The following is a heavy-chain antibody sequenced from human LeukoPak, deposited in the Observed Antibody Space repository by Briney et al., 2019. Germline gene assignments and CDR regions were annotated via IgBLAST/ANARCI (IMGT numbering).Heavy chain of an antibody. V-gene: IGHV3-30*04. Sequence: GGSLRLSCAASGFTFSTYAMHWVRQAPGKGLEWVAVISYDGTNKYYADSVKGRFTISRDNSKNMLYLQVNSLRAEDTAVYYCARRTERDSYFDYWGQGTLVTVSS. J-gene: IGHJ4*02. CDR3: ARRTERDSYFDY. CDR1: GFTFSTYA. D-gene: IGHD1-1*01. CDR2: ISYDGTNK.